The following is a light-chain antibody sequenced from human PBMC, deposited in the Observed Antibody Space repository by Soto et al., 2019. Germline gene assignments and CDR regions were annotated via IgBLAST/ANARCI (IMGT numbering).Light chain of an antibody. Sequence: DLQMTQSPSSVSASVGDRVTIACRASQAISSWVAWYQQKPGKAPKLLIYAASSLQTGVPSRFSGSGSGTYFTLTISSLQPEDCATYYCQQANSLPPLTFGGGTKVEI. CDR1: QAISSW. J-gene: IGKJ4*01. CDR3: QQANSLPPLT. CDR2: AAS. V-gene: IGKV1-12*01.